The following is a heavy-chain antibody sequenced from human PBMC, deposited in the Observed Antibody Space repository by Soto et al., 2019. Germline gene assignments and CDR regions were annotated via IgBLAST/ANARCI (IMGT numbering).Heavy chain of an antibody. CDR3: ARQLSHICDS. CDR2: IKPGTSDI. D-gene: IGHD3-3*02. J-gene: IGHJ4*02. V-gene: IGHV5-51*01. CDR1: GYKFGSAW. Sequence: GESLKISCKGVGYKFGSAWIGWVRQMPGKGLEWMGIIKPGTSDIRYSPSCRGHVTISADEAVSTAYLQWSSLKASDTAMYYCARQLSHICDSWGQGTLVTVSS.